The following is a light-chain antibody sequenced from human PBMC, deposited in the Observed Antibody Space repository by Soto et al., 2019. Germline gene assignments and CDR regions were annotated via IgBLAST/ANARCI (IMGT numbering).Light chain of an antibody. Sequence: QSALTQPRSVSGSPGQSVTISCTGTSSGVGGYNYVSWYQHHPGKAPKLMIYDVTKRPSGVPDRFSGSKSGNTASLTISGLQAEDEADYYCCSYAGSYTVVFGGGTKLTVL. J-gene: IGLJ2*01. CDR2: DVT. CDR3: CSYAGSYTVV. CDR1: SSGVGGYNY. V-gene: IGLV2-11*01.